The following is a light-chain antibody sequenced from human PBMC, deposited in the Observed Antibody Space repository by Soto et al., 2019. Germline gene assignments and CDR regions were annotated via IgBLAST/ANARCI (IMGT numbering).Light chain of an antibody. Sequence: DIQMTQSPSSLSASVGDSVTITCQASQGITRDLNWFQQKPGKAPKLLIYDASNLAAGVPSRFSAGGSGTDFTFSITSLDPEDFATYFCHQYYGLPYTFGQVTKLEV. CDR2: DAS. CDR3: HQYYGLPYT. V-gene: IGKV1-33*01. J-gene: IGKJ2*01. CDR1: QGITRD.